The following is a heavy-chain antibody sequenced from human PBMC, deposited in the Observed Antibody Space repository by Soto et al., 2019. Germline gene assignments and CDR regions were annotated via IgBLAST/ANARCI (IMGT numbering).Heavy chain of an antibody. Sequence: GESLKISCKGSGYSFTSYWIGWVRQMPGKGLEWMGIIYPGDSDTRYSPSFQGQVTISADKSISTTYLQWSSLKASDTAMYYCARPSSYDSSGYYPYYYYYGMDVWGQGTTVTVSS. J-gene: IGHJ6*02. CDR2: IYPGDSDT. D-gene: IGHD3-22*01. CDR1: GYSFTSYW. CDR3: ARPSSYDSSGYYPYYYYYGMDV. V-gene: IGHV5-51*01.